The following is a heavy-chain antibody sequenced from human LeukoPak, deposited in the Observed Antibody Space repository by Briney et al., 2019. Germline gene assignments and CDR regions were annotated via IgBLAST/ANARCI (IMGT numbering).Heavy chain of an antibody. CDR1: GFTFDDYA. D-gene: IGHD3-10*01. Sequence: PGGSLRLSCAASGFTFDDYAMHWVRQAPGKGLEWVSGISWNSGSIGYADSVKGRFTISRDNAKNSLYLQMNSLRAEDMALYYCAKGHGGYYYMDVWGKGTTVTVSS. V-gene: IGHV3-9*03. CDR2: ISWNSGSI. CDR3: AKGHGGYYYMDV. J-gene: IGHJ6*03.